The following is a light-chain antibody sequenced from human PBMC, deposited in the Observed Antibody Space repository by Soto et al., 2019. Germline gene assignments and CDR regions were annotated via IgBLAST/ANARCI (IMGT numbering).Light chain of an antibody. Sequence: DIQMTQSPSTLSASVGDRVTITCRASQSISSWLAWYQQKPGKAPKLLISKASSLESGVPSRFSGSGFGTEFTLTISSLQPDDFATYYCQQYNSYRTFGQGTKVEIK. CDR1: QSISSW. J-gene: IGKJ1*01. CDR2: KAS. CDR3: QQYNSYRT. V-gene: IGKV1-5*03.